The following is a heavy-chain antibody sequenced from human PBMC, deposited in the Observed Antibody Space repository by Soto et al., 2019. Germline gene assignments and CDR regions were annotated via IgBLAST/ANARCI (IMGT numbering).Heavy chain of an antibody. CDR3: AKDVVVGATPGLGDYYYYYGMDV. J-gene: IGHJ6*02. D-gene: IGHD1-26*01. V-gene: IGHV3-30*18. Sequence: QVQLVESGGGVVQPGRSLRLSCAASGFTFSSYGMHWIRQAPGKGLEWVAVISYDGSNKYYADCVKGRFTISRDNSKNTLYLQMNSLRAEDTAVYYCAKDVVVGATPGLGDYYYYYGMDVWGQGTTVTVSS. CDR2: ISYDGSNK. CDR1: GFTFSSYG.